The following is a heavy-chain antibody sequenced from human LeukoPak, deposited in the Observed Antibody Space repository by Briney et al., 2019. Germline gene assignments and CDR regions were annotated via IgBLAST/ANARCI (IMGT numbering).Heavy chain of an antibody. J-gene: IGHJ3*02. Sequence: VASVKVSCKASGGTFSSYAISWVRQASGQGLEWMGGIIPIFGTANYAQKFQGRVTITTDESTSTAYMKLSSLRSEDRAVYYCASDRDSSSSLAFDIWGQGTMVTVSS. CDR3: ASDRDSSSSLAFDI. V-gene: IGHV1-69*05. CDR1: GGTFSSYA. D-gene: IGHD6-6*01. CDR2: IIPIFGTA.